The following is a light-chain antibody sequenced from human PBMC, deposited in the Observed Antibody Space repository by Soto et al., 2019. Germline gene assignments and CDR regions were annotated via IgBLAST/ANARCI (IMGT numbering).Light chain of an antibody. CDR3: QQYNNWPLT. V-gene: IGKV3-15*01. J-gene: IGKJ5*01. CDR1: QSVSSN. Sequence: EIVLTQSPATLSLSPGERATLSCRASQSVSSNLAWYQQKPGQAPRLLIYGASSRATGIPVRFSGSGFGTEFTLTISSLQSEDFAVYYCQQYNNWPLTFGQGTRLEIK. CDR2: GAS.